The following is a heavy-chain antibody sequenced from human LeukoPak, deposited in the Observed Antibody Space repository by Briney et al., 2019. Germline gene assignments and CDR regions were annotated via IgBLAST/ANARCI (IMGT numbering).Heavy chain of an antibody. CDR1: GFTFSSYA. CDR3: ARDWIRSPFDY. V-gene: IGHV3-7*01. D-gene: IGHD5-18*01. J-gene: IGHJ4*02. Sequence: GGSLRLSCAASGFTFSSYAMSWVRQAPGKGLEWVANIKQDGSEKYYVDSVKGRFTISRDNAKNSLYLQMNSLRAEDTAVYYCARDWIRSPFDYWGQGTLVTVSS. CDR2: IKQDGSEK.